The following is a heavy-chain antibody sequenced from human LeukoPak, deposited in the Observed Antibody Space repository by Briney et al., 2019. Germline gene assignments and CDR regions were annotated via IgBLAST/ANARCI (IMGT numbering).Heavy chain of an antibody. V-gene: IGHV1-69*13. CDR2: IIPIFGTA. CDR1: GGTFSSYA. J-gene: IGHJ4*02. Sequence: SVKVSCKASGGTFSSYAISWLRQAPGQGLEWMGRIIPIFGTANYAQKFQGRVTITSDESTSTAYMELSSLRSEDTAVYYCARENRPPITVTWYFDYWGQGTLVTVSS. D-gene: IGHD4-17*01. CDR3: ARENRPPITVTWYFDY.